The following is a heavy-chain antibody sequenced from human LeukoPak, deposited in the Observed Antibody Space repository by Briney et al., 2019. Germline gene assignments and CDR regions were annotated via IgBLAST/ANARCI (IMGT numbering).Heavy chain of an antibody. D-gene: IGHD3-9*01. CDR2: MNPNSGNT. V-gene: IGHV1-8*02. CDR3: ARVPPGYYDILTGYYSPGDWFDP. Sequence: ASVKVSCKASGYTFTSYYMHWVRQAPGQGLEWMGWMNPNSGNTGYAQKFQGRVTMTRNTSISTAYMELSSLRSEDTAVYYCARVPPGYYDILTGYYSPGDWFDPWGQGTLVTVSS. CDR1: GYTFTSYY. J-gene: IGHJ5*02.